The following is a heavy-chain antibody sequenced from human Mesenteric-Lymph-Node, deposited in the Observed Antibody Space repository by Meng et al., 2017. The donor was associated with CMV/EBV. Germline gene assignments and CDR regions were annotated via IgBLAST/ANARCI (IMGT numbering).Heavy chain of an antibody. V-gene: IGHV4-34*01. J-gene: IGHJ4*02. Sequence: GSLRLSCAVYGGSLSRYYWSWIRQPPGKGLEWIGEINHSGSTKYTPSLKSRFTISVDTSNNQFSLKLSSVTAADTAVYYCARGKTYYYDSSAYSPYYFDYWGQGTLVTVSS. D-gene: IGHD3-22*01. CDR1: GGSLSRYY. CDR2: INHSGST. CDR3: ARGKTYYYDSSAYSPYYFDY.